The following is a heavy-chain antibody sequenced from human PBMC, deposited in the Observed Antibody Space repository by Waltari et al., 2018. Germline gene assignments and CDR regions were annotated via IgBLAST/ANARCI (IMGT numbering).Heavy chain of an antibody. V-gene: IGHV3-21*01. J-gene: IGHJ6*02. CDR1: GFTFSSYS. CDR3: ARDLSQGHHYYGMDV. D-gene: IGHD3-9*01. Sequence: EVQLVESGGGLVKPGGSLRLSCAASGFTFSSYSMNWFRQAPGKGLEWVSSISSSSSYIYYADSVKGRFTISRDNAKNSLYLQMNSLRAEDTAVYYCARDLSQGHHYYGMDVWGQGTTVTVSS. CDR2: ISSSSSYI.